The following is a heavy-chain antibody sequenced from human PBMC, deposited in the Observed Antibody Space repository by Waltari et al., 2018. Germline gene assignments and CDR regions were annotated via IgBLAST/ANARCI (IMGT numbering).Heavy chain of an antibody. CDR3: ARQSSSGWYVVYFDY. V-gene: IGHV4-59*01. Sequence: QVQLQESGPGLVKPSETLSLTCTVSGGSISSYYWSWIRQPPGKGLEWIGYIYYSWSTNYNPSLKSRVTISVDTSKNQFSLKLSSVTAADTAVYYCARQSSSGWYVVYFDYWGQGTLVTVSS. CDR2: IYYSWST. D-gene: IGHD6-19*01. CDR1: GGSISSYY. J-gene: IGHJ4*02.